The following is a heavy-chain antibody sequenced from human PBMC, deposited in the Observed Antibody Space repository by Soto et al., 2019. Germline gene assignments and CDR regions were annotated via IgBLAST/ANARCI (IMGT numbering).Heavy chain of an antibody. CDR3: ARDLGDDLRFDY. CDR1: GGSVSSGSYY. CDR2: IYYSGST. J-gene: IGHJ4*02. D-gene: IGHD4-17*01. Sequence: SETLSLTCTVSGGSVSSGSYYWSWIRQPPGKGLEWIGYIYYSGSTNYNPSLKSRVTISVDTSKNQFSLKLSSVTAADTAVYYCARDLGDDLRFDYWGQGTLVTV. V-gene: IGHV4-61*01.